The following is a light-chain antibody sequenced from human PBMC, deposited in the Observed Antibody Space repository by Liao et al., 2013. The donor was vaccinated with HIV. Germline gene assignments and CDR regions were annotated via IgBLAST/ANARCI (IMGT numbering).Light chain of an antibody. CDR1: NIGSKS. V-gene: IGLV3-21*01. Sequence: SYVLTQPPSVSVAPGATARITCGGDNIGSKSVHWYQQGPGQAPVLVISYDNGRPSGIPERFSGSNSGNTATLTISRVEAGDEADYSCQVWDSKSDDVVFGGGTKLTVL. CDR3: QVWDSKSDDVV. CDR2: YDN. J-gene: IGLJ2*01.